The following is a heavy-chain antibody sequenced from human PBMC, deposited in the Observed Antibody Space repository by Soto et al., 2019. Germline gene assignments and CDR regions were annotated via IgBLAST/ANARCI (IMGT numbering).Heavy chain of an antibody. CDR1: GGSISGYY. V-gene: IGHV4-59*01. CDR3: ARAERVYAIAGAFDI. CDR2: IYYSGTT. J-gene: IGHJ3*02. Sequence: QVQLQESGPGLVKPSETLSLTCTVSGGSISGYYWSWIRQPPGKGLEWIGYIYYSGTTNYNPSLKSRVTRSVDTSKKQFSLKLRSVTAAGTAVYYCARAERVYAIAGAFDIWGQGTMVTVSS. D-gene: IGHD2-8*01.